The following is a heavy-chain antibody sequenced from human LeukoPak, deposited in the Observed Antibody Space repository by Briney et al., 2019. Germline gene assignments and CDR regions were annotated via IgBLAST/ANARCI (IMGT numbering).Heavy chain of an antibody. V-gene: IGHV3-7*01. D-gene: IGHD3-3*01. CDR3: ARVPTIFGAPMGFDY. CDR1: GFTFKKYW. J-gene: IGHJ4*02. CDR2: IKEDGSET. Sequence: PGGSLRLSCAASGFTFKKYWMNWVRQVPGKGLECLGNIKEDGSETYYADSVKGRFTISRDNPKNLLFLQINSLRVEDTAVYYCARVPTIFGAPMGFDYWGQGTLVTVSS.